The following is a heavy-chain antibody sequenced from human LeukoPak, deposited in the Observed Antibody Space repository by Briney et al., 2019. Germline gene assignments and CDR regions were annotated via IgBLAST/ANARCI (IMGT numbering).Heavy chain of an antibody. Sequence: GASVTVSCKASGYTFTDYYIHWVRQAPGQGLEWMGWINPSTDGTYSEQRFEGRVTMTRDTSITTAYLHLSSLTSDDTAVYYCARDDDPIFGVVTPTAAYWGQETLVTVSS. J-gene: IGHJ4*02. D-gene: IGHD3-3*01. CDR1: GYTFTDYY. V-gene: IGHV1-2*02. CDR2: INPSTDGT. CDR3: ARDDDPIFGVVTPTAAY.